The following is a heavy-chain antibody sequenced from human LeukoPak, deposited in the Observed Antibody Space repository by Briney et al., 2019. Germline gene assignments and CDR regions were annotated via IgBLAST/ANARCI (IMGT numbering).Heavy chain of an antibody. CDR3: ASITMIESLHGGFDY. CDR2: IIPILGIA. Sequence: GASVKVSCKASGGTFSSYAISWVRQAPGQGLEWMGRIIPILGIANYAQKFQGRVTITADKSTSTAYMELSSLRSEDTAVYYCASITMIESLHGGFDYWGQGTLVTVSS. J-gene: IGHJ4*02. D-gene: IGHD3-22*01. CDR1: GGTFSSYA. V-gene: IGHV1-69*04.